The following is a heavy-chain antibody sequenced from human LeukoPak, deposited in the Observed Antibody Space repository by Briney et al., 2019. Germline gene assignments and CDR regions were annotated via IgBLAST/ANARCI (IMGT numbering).Heavy chain of an antibody. CDR1: GFTFSGSA. J-gene: IGHJ4*02. CDR3: TRRVDTAMDEGIDFDY. Sequence: GGSLRLSCAASGFTFSGSAMHWVRQASGKGLEWVGRIRSKANSYATAYAASVKGRFTISRDDSKNTAYQQMNSLKTEDTAVYYCTRRVDTAMDEGIDFDYWGQGTLVTVSS. D-gene: IGHD5-18*01. V-gene: IGHV3-73*01. CDR2: IRSKANSYAT.